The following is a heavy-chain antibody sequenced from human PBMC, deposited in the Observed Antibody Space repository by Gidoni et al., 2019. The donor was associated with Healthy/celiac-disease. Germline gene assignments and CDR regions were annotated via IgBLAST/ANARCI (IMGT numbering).Heavy chain of an antibody. J-gene: IGHJ3*02. Sequence: EVQLVESGGGLVKPGGSLRLSCAASGFTFSSYSMNWVRQAPGKGLECVSSISSSSSYRYCADSVKGLFTFSTANPKNSLDLPMNSLIAEYTAVYYCARAGGVRWGYAFDIWGQGTMVTVPS. CDR2: ISSSSSYR. CDR1: GFTFSSYS. V-gene: IGHV3-21*01. D-gene: IGHD4-17*01. CDR3: ARAGGVRWGYAFDI.